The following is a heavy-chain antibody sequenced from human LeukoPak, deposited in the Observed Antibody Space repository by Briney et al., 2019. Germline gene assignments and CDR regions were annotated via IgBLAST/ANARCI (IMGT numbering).Heavy chain of an antibody. CDR2: INHSGST. Sequence: SETLSLTCAVYGGCFSGYYWSWIRQPPGKGLEWIGEINHSGSTNYNPSLKSRVTISVDTSKNQFSLKLSSVTAADTAVYYCARGQAAAGYWGQGTLVTVSS. CDR3: ARGQAAAGY. J-gene: IGHJ4*02. V-gene: IGHV4-34*01. CDR1: GGCFSGYY. D-gene: IGHD6-13*01.